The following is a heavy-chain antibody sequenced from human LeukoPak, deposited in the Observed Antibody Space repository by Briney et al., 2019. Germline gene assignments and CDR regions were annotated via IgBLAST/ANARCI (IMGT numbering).Heavy chain of an antibody. J-gene: IGHJ3*02. CDR2: IYYSGST. Sequence: SETLSLTCTVSGGSISSSSYYWGWIRQPPGKGLEWIGSIYYSGSTYYNPSLKSRVTISVDTFKNQFSLKLSSVTAADTAVYYCARHLDYYDSSGYFNWDAFDIWGQGTMVTVSS. CDR3: ARHLDYYDSSGYFNWDAFDI. D-gene: IGHD3-22*01. CDR1: GGSISSSSYY. V-gene: IGHV4-39*01.